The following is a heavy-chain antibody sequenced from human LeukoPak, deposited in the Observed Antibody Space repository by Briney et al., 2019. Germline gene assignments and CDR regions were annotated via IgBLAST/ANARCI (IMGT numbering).Heavy chain of an antibody. V-gene: IGHV3-74*01. J-gene: IGHJ4*02. CDR3: ARVRATFSPHFDN. Sequence: PGGSLRLSCAASGFTFSSYWMHWVRQAPGKGLMWVSRINSDGSITNYADSVMGRFTISRDNAKNTLYLQMNSLRAEDTAVYYCARVRATFSPHFDNWGQGTLVTVSS. D-gene: IGHD5-12*01. CDR2: INSDGSIT. CDR1: GFTFSSYW.